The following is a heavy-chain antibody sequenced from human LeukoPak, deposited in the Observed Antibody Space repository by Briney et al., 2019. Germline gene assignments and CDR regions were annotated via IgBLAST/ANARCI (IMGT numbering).Heavy chain of an antibody. J-gene: IGHJ5*02. V-gene: IGHV1-8*01. CDR1: GYTFTSYD. CDR2: RNPNSGNT. D-gene: IGHD3-22*01. Sequence: ASVKVSCKASGYTFTSYDINWVRQATGQGLEWMGWRNPNSGNTGYAQKFQGRVTMTRDTSISTAYMELSSLRSEDTAVYYCARDPYYYDSSGYSPWGQGTLVTVSS. CDR3: ARDPYYYDSSGYSP.